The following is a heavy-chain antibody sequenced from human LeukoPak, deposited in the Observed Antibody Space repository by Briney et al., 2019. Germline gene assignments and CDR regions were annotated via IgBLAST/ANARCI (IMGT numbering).Heavy chain of an antibody. Sequence: GGSLRLSCAASGFTFSSYGMHWVRQAPGKGLEWVAVISYDGSNKYYADSVKGRFTISRDTSKNTLYLQMNSLRAEDTAVYYCAKDGGYYDFDYWGQGTLVTVSS. J-gene: IGHJ4*02. V-gene: IGHV3-30*18. CDR3: AKDGGYYDFDY. CDR1: GFTFSSYG. D-gene: IGHD3-3*01. CDR2: ISYDGSNK.